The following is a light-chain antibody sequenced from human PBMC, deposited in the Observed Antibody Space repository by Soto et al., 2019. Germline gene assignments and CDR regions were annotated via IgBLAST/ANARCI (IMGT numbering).Light chain of an antibody. CDR1: SSDVGGYNY. J-gene: IGLJ1*01. CDR3: SAYSDIDTKV. CDR2: EVS. Sequence: QSALTQPPSASGSPGQSVTISCTGTSSDVGGYNYVSWYQQHPGKAPKLMIYEVSKRPSGVPDRFSGSKSGNTASLTVSGLQAEDEADYYCSAYSDIDTKVFGTGTKVTVL. V-gene: IGLV2-8*01.